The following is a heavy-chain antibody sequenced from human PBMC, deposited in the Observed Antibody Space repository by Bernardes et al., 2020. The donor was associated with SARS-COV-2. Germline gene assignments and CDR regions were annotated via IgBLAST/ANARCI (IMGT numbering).Heavy chain of an antibody. Sequence: GRSLRLSCAASGFTFSSYSMNWVRQAPGKGLEWVSSISSSSSYIYYADSVKGRFTISRDNAKNSLYLQMNSLRAEDTAVYYCARASTYDFWSGYYNMSDAFDIWGQGTMVTVSS. J-gene: IGHJ3*02. V-gene: IGHV3-21*01. CDR1: GFTFSSYS. D-gene: IGHD3-3*01. CDR2: ISSSSSYI. CDR3: ARASTYDFWSGYYNMSDAFDI.